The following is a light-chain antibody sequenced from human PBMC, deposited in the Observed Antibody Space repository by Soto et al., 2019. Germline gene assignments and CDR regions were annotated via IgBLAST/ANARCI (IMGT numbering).Light chain of an antibody. CDR1: SSNIGAGYD. V-gene: IGLV1-40*01. CDR2: RNS. J-gene: IGLJ3*02. CDR3: ATWDESLRAWV. Sequence: QPVLTQPPSVSGAPGQRVTIYCSGSSSNIGAGYDVHWYQQLPGKAPKLLIYRNSRRPSGVPDRFSGSRSGTSGSLAISGLRSQDEGDYYCATWDESLRAWVFGGGTKLTVL.